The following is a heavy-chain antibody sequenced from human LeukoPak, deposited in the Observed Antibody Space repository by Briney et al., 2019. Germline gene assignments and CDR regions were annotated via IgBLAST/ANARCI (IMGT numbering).Heavy chain of an antibody. J-gene: IGHJ5*02. CDR3: ARAPYRRWFDP. CDR2: INPNSGNT. V-gene: IGHV1-8*03. CDR1: GYTFTNYN. Sequence: ASVKVSCKASGYTFTNYNINWVRQATGQGLEWMGWINPNSGNTGYAQKFQGRVTITRNTSISTAYMELSSLRSEDTAVYYCARAPYRRWFDPWGQGTLVTVSS. D-gene: IGHD1-14*01.